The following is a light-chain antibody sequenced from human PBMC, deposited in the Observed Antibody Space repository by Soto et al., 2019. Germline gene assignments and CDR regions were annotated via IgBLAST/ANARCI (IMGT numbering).Light chain of an antibody. Sequence: QSALTQPPSVSGAPGQRVTISCTGSSSNIGAGYDVHWYQQFPGTAPKFLLHGNINRPSGVPDRFSGSKSGTSASLAITVLQAEDEADYYCLSYDSSLNGWVFGGGTKVTVL. CDR2: GNI. V-gene: IGLV1-40*01. CDR1: SSNIGAGYD. CDR3: LSYDSSLNGWV. J-gene: IGLJ3*02.